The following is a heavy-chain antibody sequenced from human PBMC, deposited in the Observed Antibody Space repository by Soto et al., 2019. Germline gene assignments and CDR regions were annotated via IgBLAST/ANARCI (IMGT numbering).Heavy chain of an antibody. CDR1: GFTFSSYA. J-gene: IGHJ3*01. D-gene: IGHD6-13*01. V-gene: IGHV3-23*01. CDR2: ISGSGGST. Sequence: GGSLRLSCAASGFTFSSYAMSWVRQAPGKGLEWVSAISGSGGSTYYEDSVKDRFTTSRDNSKNTLYLHMNSLRAEDTAVYYGAKVGYRAYSRSHSQWANRIYAFDFWGQGTMVTVSS. CDR3: AKVGYRAYSRSHSQWANRIYAFDF.